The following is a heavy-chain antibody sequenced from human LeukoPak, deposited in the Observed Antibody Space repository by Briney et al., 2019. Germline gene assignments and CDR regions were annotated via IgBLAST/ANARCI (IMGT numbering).Heavy chain of an antibody. CDR2: IHTGGSA. V-gene: IGHV4-4*07. CDR3: ARDSEYTYGNWFDP. D-gene: IGHD5-18*01. CDR1: GGSISNLY. Sequence: SETLSLTCIVSGGSISNLYWSWIRQPAGKGLEWIGRIHTGGSANYNPSLKSRVTMSVDTSKNQFSLKLSSVTAADTAVYYCARDSEYTYGNWFDPWGQGTLVTVSS. J-gene: IGHJ5*02.